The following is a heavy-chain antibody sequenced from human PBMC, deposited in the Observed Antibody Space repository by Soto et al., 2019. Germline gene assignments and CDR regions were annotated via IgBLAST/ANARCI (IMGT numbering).Heavy chain of an antibody. V-gene: IGHV1-18*01. D-gene: IGHD6-19*01. Sequence: AASVKVSCKASGYTFTSYGISWVRQAPGQGLEWMGWISAYNGNTNYAQKLQGRVTMTTDTSTSTAYMELRSLRSDDTAVYYCASTVAGEYYFDYWGQGTLVTVSS. CDR1: GYTFTSYG. CDR3: ASTVAGEYYFDY. J-gene: IGHJ4*02. CDR2: ISAYNGNT.